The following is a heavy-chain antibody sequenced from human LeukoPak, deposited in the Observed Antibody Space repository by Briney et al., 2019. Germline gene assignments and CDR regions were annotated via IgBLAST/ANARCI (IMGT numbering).Heavy chain of an antibody. CDR2: IYSGGST. CDR3: ARDGPPSDFWSGYQLYNWFDP. CDR1: GFTVSSNY. V-gene: IGHV3-53*04. D-gene: IGHD3-3*01. J-gene: IGHJ5*02. Sequence: GGSLTLSCAASGFTVSSNYMSWVRQHPGKGREWVSVIYSGGSTYYADSVKGRFTISRHNSKNTLYLQMNSLRAEDTAVYYCARDGPPSDFWSGYQLYNWFDPWGQGTLVTVSS.